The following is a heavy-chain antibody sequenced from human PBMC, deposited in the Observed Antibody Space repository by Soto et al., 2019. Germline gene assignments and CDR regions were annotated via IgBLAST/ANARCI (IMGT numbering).Heavy chain of an antibody. J-gene: IGHJ4*02. CDR3: AREVQVHTPAFVY. CDR1: GGTFNTYA. Sequence: QVQLVQSGAEMKKPGSSVKVSCQSSGGTFNTYAMNWVRQAPGQGPEWMGDISPMFGAANYAPKFQGRVTITADESTGTSYMQLSSSTSEDTALYFCAREVQVHTPAFVYWGQGTLVTVS. V-gene: IGHV1-69*19. D-gene: IGHD3-10*01. CDR2: ISPMFGAA.